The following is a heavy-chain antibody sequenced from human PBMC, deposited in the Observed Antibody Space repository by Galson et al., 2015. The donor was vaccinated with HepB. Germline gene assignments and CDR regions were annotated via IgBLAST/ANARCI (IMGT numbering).Heavy chain of an antibody. CDR1: GFTFSSYS. V-gene: IGHV3-21*01. D-gene: IGHD5-18*01. CDR3: ARDLRFSYGGREDYYGMDV. CDR2: ISSSSSYI. J-gene: IGHJ6*02. Sequence: SLRLSCAASGFTFSSYSMNWVRQAPGKGLEWVSSISSSSSYIYYADSVKGRFTISRDNAKNSLYLQMNSLRAEDTAVYYCARDLRFSYGGREDYYGMDVWGQGTTVTVSS.